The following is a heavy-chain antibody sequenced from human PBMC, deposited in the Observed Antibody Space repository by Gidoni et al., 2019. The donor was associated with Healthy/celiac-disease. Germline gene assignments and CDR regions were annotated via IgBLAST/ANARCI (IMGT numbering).Heavy chain of an antibody. Sequence: QVQLVESGGGVVQPGRSLRLSCAASGFTFSSYGMHWVRQAPGKGLEWVAVIWYDGSKKYYADSVKGRLTIARDNSKNTLYLQMNSLRAEDTAVYYCARGPSGTYCGGDCYAEYFQHWGQGTLVTVSS. CDR1: GFTFSSYG. CDR3: ARGPSGTYCGGDCYAEYFQH. D-gene: IGHD2-21*02. J-gene: IGHJ1*01. CDR2: IWYDGSKK. V-gene: IGHV3-33*01.